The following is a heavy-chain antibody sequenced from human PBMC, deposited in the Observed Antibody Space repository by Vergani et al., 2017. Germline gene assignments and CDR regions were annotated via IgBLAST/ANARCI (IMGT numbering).Heavy chain of an antibody. J-gene: IGHJ6*02. V-gene: IGHV1-46*01. Sequence: QVQLVQSGAEVKKPGASVKVSCKASGYTFTSYYMHWVRQAPGQGLEWMGIINPSGGSTSYAQKFQGRVTILADESTSTAYMELSSLRSEDTAVYYCASRDITIFGVVIIRGYYYYGMDVWGQGTTVTVSS. CDR1: GYTFTSYY. CDR2: INPSGGST. D-gene: IGHD3-3*01. CDR3: ASRDITIFGVVIIRGYYYYGMDV.